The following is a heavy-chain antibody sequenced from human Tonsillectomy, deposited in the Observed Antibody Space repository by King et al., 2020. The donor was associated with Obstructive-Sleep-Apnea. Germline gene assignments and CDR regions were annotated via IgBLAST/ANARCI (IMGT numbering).Heavy chain of an antibody. V-gene: IGHV3-30*04. CDR2: ISYDGSNK. Sequence: VQLVESGGGVVQPGRSLRLSCAASGFTFSSYAMHWVRQAPGKGLEWVAVISYDGSNKYYADSVKGRFTISRDNSKNTLYLQMNSLRAEDTAVYYCAGLWCGELVSHPYYSDYGMDVWGQGTTVTVSS. D-gene: IGHD3-10*01. CDR1: GFTFSSYA. CDR3: AGLWCGELVSHPYYSDYGMDV. J-gene: IGHJ6*02.